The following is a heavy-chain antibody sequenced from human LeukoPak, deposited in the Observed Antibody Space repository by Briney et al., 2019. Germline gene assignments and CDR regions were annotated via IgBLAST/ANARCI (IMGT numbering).Heavy chain of an antibody. CDR1: GYMFTSYN. CDR3: ARDQHYATDY. CDR2: VSSSGANT. J-gene: IGHJ4*02. D-gene: IGHD2-2*01. V-gene: IGHV1-46*03. Sequence: AASLKVPCKASGYMFTSYNMQWVRQAPGQGLEWMGMVSSSGANTKYAQKFRGRVTMTSDTSTSTVYMELSSLISDDTAVYYCARDQHYATDYWGQGTLVTVCS.